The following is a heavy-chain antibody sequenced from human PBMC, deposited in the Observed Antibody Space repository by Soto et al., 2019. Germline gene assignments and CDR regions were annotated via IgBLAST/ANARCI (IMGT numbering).Heavy chain of an antibody. CDR2: IIPIFGTA. V-gene: IGHV1-69*01. D-gene: IGHD3-10*01. CDR3: ARVGTLYGSGSYYNPSYFDY. J-gene: IGHJ4*02. Sequence: QVPLVQSGAEVKKPGSSVKVSCKASGGTFSSYAISWVRQAPGQGLEWMGGIIPIFGTANYAQKFQGRVTITADESTSTAYMELSSLRSEDTAVYYCARVGTLYGSGSYYNPSYFDYWGQGTLVTVSS. CDR1: GGTFSSYA.